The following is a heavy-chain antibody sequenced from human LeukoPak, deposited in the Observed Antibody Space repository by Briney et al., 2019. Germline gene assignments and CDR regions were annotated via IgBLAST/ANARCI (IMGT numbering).Heavy chain of an antibody. V-gene: IGHV1-8*02. CDR1: GYTFTGYY. J-gene: IGHJ6*02. CDR3: AREGMDSSSWYGYYYYYGMDV. CDR2: INPNSGNT. Sequence: GASVKVSCKASGYTFTGYYMHWVRQAPGQGLEWMGWINPNSGNTGYAQKFQGRVTMTRNTSISTAYMELSSLRSEDTAVYYCAREGMDSSSWYGYYYYYGMDVWGQGTTVTVSS. D-gene: IGHD6-13*01.